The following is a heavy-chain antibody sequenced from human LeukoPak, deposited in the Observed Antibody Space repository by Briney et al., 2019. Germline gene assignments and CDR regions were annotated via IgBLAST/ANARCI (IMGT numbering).Heavy chain of an antibody. CDR3: ARGVVGTAIDY. Sequence: GGSLRLPCAASGFTFSIYTMHWVRQAPGKRLEYVSVISSNGGTTYYANSVKGRFTISRDNPKNTLYLQMGSLRAEDMAVYYCARGVVGTAIDYWGQGALVTVSS. J-gene: IGHJ4*02. CDR1: GFTFSIYT. V-gene: IGHV3-64*01. D-gene: IGHD2-21*02. CDR2: ISSNGGTT.